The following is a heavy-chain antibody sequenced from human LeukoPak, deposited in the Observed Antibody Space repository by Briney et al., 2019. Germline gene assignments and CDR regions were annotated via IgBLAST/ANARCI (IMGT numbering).Heavy chain of an antibody. J-gene: IGHJ4*02. CDR1: DYSITRGYY. Sequence: PSETLSLTCTVSDYSITRGYYWGWIRQPPGKGLEWIGNVYHSGTTKYKSSLKSRVTISVDTSKNQFSLKLSSVTAADTAVYYCARLGDIVVVPAATYFDYWGQGTLVTVSS. D-gene: IGHD2-2*01. CDR3: ARLGDIVVVPAATYFDY. V-gene: IGHV4-38-2*02. CDR2: VYHSGTT.